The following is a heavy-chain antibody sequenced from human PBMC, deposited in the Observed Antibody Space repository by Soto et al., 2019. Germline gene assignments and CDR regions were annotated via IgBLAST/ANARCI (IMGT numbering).Heavy chain of an antibody. Sequence: SEALSLSCAVYGGSSSAYYCSWIRQPPGKGLEWIGEINHSGSTNYNPSLKSRVTISVDTSKNQFSLKLSSVTAADTAVYYCAGSGSYQYDAFDIWGQGTMVT. CDR3: AGSGSYQYDAFDI. CDR2: INHSGST. J-gene: IGHJ3*02. CDR1: GGSSSAYY. V-gene: IGHV4-34*01. D-gene: IGHD3-10*01.